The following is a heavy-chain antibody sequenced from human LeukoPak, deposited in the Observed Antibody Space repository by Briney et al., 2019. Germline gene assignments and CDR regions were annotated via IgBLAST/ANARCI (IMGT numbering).Heavy chain of an antibody. CDR2: ISRSGNSI. J-gene: IGHJ4*02. CDR1: GFTFSSYN. V-gene: IGHV3-21*01. CDR3: AKDRLTTVTTYYFDY. Sequence: GGSLRLSCAASGFTFSSYNMNWVRQAPGKGLEWVSSISRSGNSIYYADSVKGRFTISRDNSKNTLYLQMNSLRAEDTAVYYCAKDRLTTVTTYYFDYWGQGTLVTVSS. D-gene: IGHD4-17*01.